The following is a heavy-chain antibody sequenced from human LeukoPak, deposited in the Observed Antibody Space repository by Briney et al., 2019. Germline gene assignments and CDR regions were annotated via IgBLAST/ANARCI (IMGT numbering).Heavy chain of an antibody. CDR2: IIPIFGTA. CDR3: AFEWLRFRDYYYYYYMDV. D-gene: IGHD5-12*01. J-gene: IGHJ6*03. CDR1: GGTFSSYA. Sequence: ASVKVSCKASGGTFSSYAISWVRQAPGQGLEWMGGIIPIFGTANYAQKFQGRVTITADESMSTAYMELSSLRSEDTAVYYCAFEWLRFRDYYYYYYMDVWGKGTTVTISS. V-gene: IGHV1-69*13.